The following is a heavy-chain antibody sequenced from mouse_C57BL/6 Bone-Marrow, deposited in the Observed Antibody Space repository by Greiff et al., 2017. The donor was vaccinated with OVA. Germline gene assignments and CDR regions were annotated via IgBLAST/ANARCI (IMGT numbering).Heavy chain of an antibody. CDR2: ISSGSSTI. Sequence: EVKVVESGGGLVKPGGSLKLSCAASGFTFSDYGMHWVRQAPEKGLEWVAYISSGSSTIYYADTVKGRFTIARDNAKNTLFLQMTSLRSEDTAMYYCARAYCGNYNAMDYCGQGTSVTVSS. D-gene: IGHD2-10*01. CDR3: ARAYCGNYNAMDY. V-gene: IGHV5-17*01. CDR1: GFTFSDYG. J-gene: IGHJ4*01.